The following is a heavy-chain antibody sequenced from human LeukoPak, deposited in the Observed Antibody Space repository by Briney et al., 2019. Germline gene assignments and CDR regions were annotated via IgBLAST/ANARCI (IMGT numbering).Heavy chain of an antibody. J-gene: IGHJ4*02. D-gene: IGHD6-13*01. CDR1: GFTFSSYA. CDR2: ISDSGGST. Sequence: AGGSLRLSCAASGFTFSSYAMSWVRQAPGKGLEWVSAISDSGGSTYYADSVKGRFTISRDNSKNTLYLQMNSLRAEDTAVYYCAKGSSSWYYFDYWGQGTLVTVSS. V-gene: IGHV3-23*01. CDR3: AKGSSSWYYFDY.